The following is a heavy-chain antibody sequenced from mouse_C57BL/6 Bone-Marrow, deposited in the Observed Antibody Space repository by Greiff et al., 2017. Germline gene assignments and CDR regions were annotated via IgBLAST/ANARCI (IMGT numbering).Heavy chain of an antibody. CDR2: INPNYGTT. CDR3: ARSGYYGSSPWYFDV. J-gene: IGHJ1*03. CDR1: GYSFTDYN. D-gene: IGHD1-1*01. V-gene: IGHV1-39*01. Sequence: SGYSFTDYNMNWVKQSNGKSLEWIGVINPNYGTTSYNQKFKGKATLTVDQSSSTAYMQLNSLTSEDSAVYYCARSGYYGSSPWYFDVWGTGTTVTVSA.